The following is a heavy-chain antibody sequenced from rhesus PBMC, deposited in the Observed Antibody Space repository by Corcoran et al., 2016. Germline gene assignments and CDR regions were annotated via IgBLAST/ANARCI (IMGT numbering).Heavy chain of an antibody. Sequence: QVQLQESGPGLVKPSETLSLTCAVSGGSISGGYAWSWLRQPPGKGLEWIGYIYGSSGSTNYNPSLKNRVTISKDTSKNQCSLKLSSVTAADTAVYYCASLNTNSDYWGQGVLVTVSS. D-gene: IGHD4-23*01. CDR1: GGSISGGYA. CDR3: ASLNTNSDY. J-gene: IGHJ4*01. V-gene: IGHV4-76*01. CDR2: IYGSSGST.